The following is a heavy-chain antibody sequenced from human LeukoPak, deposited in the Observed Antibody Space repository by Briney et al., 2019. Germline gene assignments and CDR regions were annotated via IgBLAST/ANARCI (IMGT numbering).Heavy chain of an antibody. V-gene: IGHV4-34*01. J-gene: IGHJ5*02. D-gene: IGHD3-10*01. CDR2: INHSGST. CDR3: ARGPGGKLWLRWSDP. CDR1: GGSFSGYY. Sequence: SETLSLTCAVYGGSFSGYYWSWIRQPPGKGLEWIGEINHSGSTNYNPSLKSRVTISVDTSKNQFSLKLSSVTAADTAVYYCARGPGGKLWLRWSDPWGQGTLVTVSS.